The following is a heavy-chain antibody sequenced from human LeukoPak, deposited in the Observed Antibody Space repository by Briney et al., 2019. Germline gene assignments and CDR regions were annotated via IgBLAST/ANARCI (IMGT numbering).Heavy chain of an antibody. CDR1: GFTFGDYA. V-gene: IGHV3-49*04. J-gene: IGHJ4*02. CDR2: IRSKAYGGTT. D-gene: IGHD5-18*01. Sequence: GGSLRLSCTASGFTFGDYAMSWVRQAPGKGLEWVGFIRSKAYGGTTEYAASVKGRFTISRDDSKSIAYLQMNSLKTEGTAVYYCTRPFRTAMVTFGVHADWGQGTLVTVSS. CDR3: TRPFRTAMVTFGVHAD.